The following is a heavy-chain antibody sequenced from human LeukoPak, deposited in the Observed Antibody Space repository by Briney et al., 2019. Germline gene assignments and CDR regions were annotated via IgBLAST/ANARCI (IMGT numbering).Heavy chain of an antibody. CDR3: VRVTVTTWSFDY. V-gene: IGHV1-18*01. D-gene: IGHD4-17*01. CDR1: GYTFTSYG. Sequence: ASVKVSCKASGYTFTSYGISWVRQAPGQGLEWMGWISAYNGNTNYAQKLQGRVTMTTDTSTSTAYMELRSLRSDDTAVYYCVRVTVTTWSFDYWGQGTLVTVSS. CDR2: ISAYNGNT. J-gene: IGHJ4*02.